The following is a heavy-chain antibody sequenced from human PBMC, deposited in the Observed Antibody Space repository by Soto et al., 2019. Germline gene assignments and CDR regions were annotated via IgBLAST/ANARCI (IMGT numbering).Heavy chain of an antibody. Sequence: QVQLVESGGGVVQPGRSLRLACAASGFTFSSYGMHWVRQAPGKGLERVAVIWYDGSNKYYADSVKGRFTISRDNSKNTLYLQMNRLRAEDRAVYYCARDALVGANMGPNYWGQGTLVTVPS. CDR2: IWYDGSNK. D-gene: IGHD1-26*01. CDR1: GFTFSSYG. V-gene: IGHV3-33*01. J-gene: IGHJ4*02. CDR3: ARDALVGANMGPNY.